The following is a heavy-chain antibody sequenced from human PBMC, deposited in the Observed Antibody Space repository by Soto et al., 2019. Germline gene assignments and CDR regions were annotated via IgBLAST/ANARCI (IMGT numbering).Heavy chain of an antibody. CDR2: INPSGGST. Sequence: ASVKVSCKASGYTFTSYYMHWVRQAPGQGLEWMGIINPSGGSTSYAQKFQGRVTMTRDTSTSTVYMELSSLRSEDTAVYYCAREGRVPAAMDGSNYYGMDVWGQGTTVTVSS. D-gene: IGHD2-2*01. CDR1: GYTFTSYY. J-gene: IGHJ6*02. CDR3: AREGRVPAAMDGSNYYGMDV. V-gene: IGHV1-46*01.